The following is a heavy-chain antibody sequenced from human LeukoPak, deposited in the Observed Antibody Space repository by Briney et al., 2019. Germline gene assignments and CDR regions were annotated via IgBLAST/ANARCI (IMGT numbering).Heavy chain of an antibody. CDR3: ARREGRQCFHFDS. CDR2: IFYRGTT. Sequence: KRSETVSLTCTVSGGSISTSDYYWAWIRQPPGKGLEWIGSIFYRGTTYFNPSLKSRVTISVDTSKNHFSLKLRSVTAEDTAVYYCARREGRQCFHFDSWGQGTLVPVSS. CDR1: GGSISTSDYY. V-gene: IGHV4-39*02. D-gene: IGHD3-16*01. J-gene: IGHJ4*02.